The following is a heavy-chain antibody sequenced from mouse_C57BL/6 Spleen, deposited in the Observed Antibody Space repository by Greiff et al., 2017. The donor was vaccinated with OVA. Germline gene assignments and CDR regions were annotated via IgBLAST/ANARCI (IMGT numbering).Heavy chain of an antibody. CDR1: GYTFTSYW. J-gene: IGHJ2*01. V-gene: IGHV1-55*01. CDR3: ARSPPYYDYERGSDY. D-gene: IGHD2-4*01. Sequence: QVQLKQPGAELVKPGASVKMSCKASGYTFTSYWITWVKQRPGQGLEWIGDIYPGSGSTNYNEKFKSKATLTVDTSSSTAYMQLSSLTSEDSAVYYCARSPPYYDYERGSDYWGQGTTLTVSS. CDR2: IYPGSGST.